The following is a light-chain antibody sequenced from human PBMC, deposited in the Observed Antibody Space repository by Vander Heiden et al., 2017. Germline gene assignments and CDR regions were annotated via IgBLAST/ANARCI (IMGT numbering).Light chain of an antibody. V-gene: IGKV1-39*01. Sequence: DIQMTQSPSSLSASVGDRVTIACRASQSIRTYLTWYQQKPGKAPKLLIYAASSLQSGVPSRFRGSGSGTDFTFTISSLQPEDFATYFCQPGYSLPRTFGQGTKVEIK. CDR1: QSIRTY. CDR2: AAS. J-gene: IGKJ1*01. CDR3: QPGYSLPRT.